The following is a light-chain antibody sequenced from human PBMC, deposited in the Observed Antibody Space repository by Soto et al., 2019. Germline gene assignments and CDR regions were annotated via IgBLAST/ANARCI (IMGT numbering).Light chain of an antibody. Sequence: SYELTQPPSVSVAPGQTARVACGGNNIGSKSVQWYQQKPGQAPVMVVYDDSGRPSGIPERFSGSNSGNTATLTITRVEAGDEADYYCQVWDGSSDHVVFGGGTKLTVL. CDR2: DDS. J-gene: IGLJ2*01. CDR1: NIGSKS. V-gene: IGLV3-21*02. CDR3: QVWDGSSDHVV.